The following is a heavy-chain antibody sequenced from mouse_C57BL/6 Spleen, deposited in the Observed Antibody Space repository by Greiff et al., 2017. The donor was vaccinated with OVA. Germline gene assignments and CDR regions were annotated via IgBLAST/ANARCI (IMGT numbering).Heavy chain of an antibody. V-gene: IGHV1-82*01. CDR3: ARFTTVDY. D-gene: IGHD1-1*01. CDR2: IYPGDGDT. CDR1: GYAFSSSW. J-gene: IGHJ4*01. Sequence: LQQSGPELVKPGASVKISCKASGYAFSSSWMNWVKQRPGKGLEWIGRIYPGDGDTNYNGKFKGKATLTADKSSSTAYMQLSSLTSEDSAVYFCARFTTVDYWGQGTSVTVSS.